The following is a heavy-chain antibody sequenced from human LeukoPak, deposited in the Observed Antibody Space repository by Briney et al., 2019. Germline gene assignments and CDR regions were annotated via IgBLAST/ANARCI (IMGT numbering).Heavy chain of an antibody. J-gene: IGHJ4*02. CDR1: GFTLSSDW. CDR3: ARGRYSSRSGGYYFDL. CDR2: IKKDGSEK. D-gene: IGHD6-13*01. V-gene: IGHV3-7*01. Sequence: SGGSLRLSCTVSGFTLSSDWMSWVRQAPGKGLEWVANIKKDGSEKYYVESVKGRFTISRDNAKNSLYLQMNSLRAEDTAVYYCARGRYSSRSGGYYFDLWGQGTLVTVSS.